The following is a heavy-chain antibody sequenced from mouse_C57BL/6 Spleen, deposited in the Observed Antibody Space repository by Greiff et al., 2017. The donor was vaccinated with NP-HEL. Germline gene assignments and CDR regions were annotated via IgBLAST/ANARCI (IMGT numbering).Heavy chain of an antibody. Sequence: EVQLQESGGGLVQPGGSMKLSCVASGFTFSNYWMNWVRPSPEKGLEWVAQIRLKSDNYATNYAESVKGRFTISRDDSKSSVYLQMNNLRAEDTGIYYCTGDYGSPWYFDVWGTGTTVTVSS. J-gene: IGHJ1*03. CDR2: IRLKSDNYAT. CDR1: GFTFSNYW. V-gene: IGHV6-3*01. CDR3: TGDYGSPWYFDV. D-gene: IGHD1-1*01.